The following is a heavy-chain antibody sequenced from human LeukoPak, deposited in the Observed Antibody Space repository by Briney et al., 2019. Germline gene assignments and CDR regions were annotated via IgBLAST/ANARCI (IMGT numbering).Heavy chain of an antibody. CDR1: GYTFTSYD. Sequence: ASVKVSCKASGYTFTSYDINWVRQATGQGLEWMGWMSPNSGNTGYAQKFQGRVTITRDTSISTAYMELSSLRSEDTAVYYCARVHHYFDIAFDYWGQGTLVTVSS. V-gene: IGHV1-8*03. J-gene: IGHJ4*02. CDR2: MSPNSGNT. CDR3: ARVHHYFDIAFDY. D-gene: IGHD3-22*01.